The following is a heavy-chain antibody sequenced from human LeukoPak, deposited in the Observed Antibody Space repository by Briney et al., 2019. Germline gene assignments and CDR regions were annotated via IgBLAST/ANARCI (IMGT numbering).Heavy chain of an antibody. CDR3: ARDTHSCFDY. CDR2: IDNHGRST. CDR1: GFTFSGYW. Sequence: GGSLRLSCAASGFTFSGYWMHWVRQAPGKGLVWVSGIDNHGRSTYSADSVQGRFTISSDNAKTTLYLQMNSLRAEATAVYYCARDTHSCFDYWGHGAPVTVSS. D-gene: IGHD2-15*01. V-gene: IGHV3-74*01. J-gene: IGHJ4*01.